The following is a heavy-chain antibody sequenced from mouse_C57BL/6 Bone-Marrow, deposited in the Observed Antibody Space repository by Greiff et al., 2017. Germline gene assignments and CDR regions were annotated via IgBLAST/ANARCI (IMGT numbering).Heavy chain of an antibody. CDR3: ARKGTTVVVTDAMDY. CDR1: GFTIKDYY. Sequence: EVQLQESGAELVKPGASVKLSCTASGFTIKDYYMHWVKQRPEQGLEWIGKIDPEDGETKYAPKFQGKATLTADTSSNTAYLQLSSLTSEDTAVYYCARKGTTVVVTDAMDYWGQGTSVTVSS. CDR2: IDPEDGET. J-gene: IGHJ4*01. V-gene: IGHV14-2*01. D-gene: IGHD1-1*01.